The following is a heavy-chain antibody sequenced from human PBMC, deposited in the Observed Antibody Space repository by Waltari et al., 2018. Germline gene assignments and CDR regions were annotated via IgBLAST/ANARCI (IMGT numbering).Heavy chain of an antibody. V-gene: IGHV1-8*01. CDR1: GYTFTSYD. Sequence: QVQLVQSGAEVKKPGASVKVSCKASGYTFTSYDINWVRQATGQGLEWMGVRNLNIGNTGYAQKFQFRVTMTRNTSISTAYMELSSLRSEDTAVYYWARGGLETTVIDYWGQGTLVTVSS. D-gene: IGHD4-4*01. CDR3: ARGGLETTVIDY. CDR2: RNLNIGNT. J-gene: IGHJ4*02.